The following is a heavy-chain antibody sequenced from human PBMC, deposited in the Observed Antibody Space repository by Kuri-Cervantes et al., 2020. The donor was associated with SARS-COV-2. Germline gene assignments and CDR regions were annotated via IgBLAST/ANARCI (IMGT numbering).Heavy chain of an antibody. J-gene: IGHJ5*02. CDR3: ARGRGPGDFWSGLNWFDP. CDR1: GFTFSSYW. Sequence: GGSLRLSCAASGFTFSSYWMHWVRQAPGKGLVWVSRINSDGSSTSYADSVKGRFTISRDNAKNTLYLQMNSLRAEDTAVYYCARGRGPGDFWSGLNWFDPWGQGTLVTVSS. V-gene: IGHV3-74*01. D-gene: IGHD3-3*01. CDR2: INSDGSST.